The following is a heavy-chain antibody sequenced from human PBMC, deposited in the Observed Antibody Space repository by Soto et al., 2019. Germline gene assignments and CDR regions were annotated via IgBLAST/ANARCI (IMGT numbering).Heavy chain of an antibody. D-gene: IGHD5-12*01. Sequence: EVQLVESGGGLVQPGVSLRLSCAASGFTFSSYGMHWVLQVPGKGLVWVSRINSDGSSTSYADSVKGQFTISRDNAKNTLYLQMNSLRAENTAVYYCASPRDGYNSYDFDYWGQGTLVTVSS. V-gene: IGHV3-74*01. J-gene: IGHJ4*02. CDR3: ASPRDGYNSYDFDY. CDR2: INSDGSST. CDR1: GFTFSSYG.